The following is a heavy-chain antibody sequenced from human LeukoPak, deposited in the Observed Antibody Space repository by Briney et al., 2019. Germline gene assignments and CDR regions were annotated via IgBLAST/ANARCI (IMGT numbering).Heavy chain of an antibody. CDR2: INPNRGGT. Sequence: ASVKVSCEASGYIFTGYYMHWVRQAPGQGLEWVGWINPNRGGTTYAQNFQGRVTMTRDTSISTVYMELSRLRSDDTAVYYCARESAGGFGELLYWGQGTLVTVSS. J-gene: IGHJ4*02. CDR1: GYIFTGYY. V-gene: IGHV1-2*02. CDR3: ARESAGGFGELLY. D-gene: IGHD3-10*01.